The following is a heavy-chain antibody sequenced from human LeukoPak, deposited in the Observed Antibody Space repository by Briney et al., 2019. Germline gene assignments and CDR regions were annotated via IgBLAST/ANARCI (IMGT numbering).Heavy chain of an antibody. CDR1: GFTFSSYS. J-gene: IGHJ4*02. CDR3: ARGDTAMAPDY. CDR2: ISSSSSTI. V-gene: IGHV3-48*01. Sequence: PGGSLRLSCAASGFTFSSYSMNWVRQAPGKGLEWVSYISSSSSTIYYADSVKGRFTISRDNAKNSLYLQMNSLRAEDTAVYYCARGDTAMAPDYWGQGTLVTVSS. D-gene: IGHD5-18*01.